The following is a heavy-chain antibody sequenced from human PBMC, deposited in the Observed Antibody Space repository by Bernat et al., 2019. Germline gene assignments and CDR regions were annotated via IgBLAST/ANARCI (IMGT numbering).Heavy chain of an antibody. Sequence: QVQLMQSGAEVEKPGASVKVSCKASGYTFTDYYMHWVRQASGQGLEWMGRINPNSGGTNFAQKFQGRVTMTRDTSISTAYMELSTLRSDDTAVYYCARDTSRGWYGIDYWGQGTLVTVSS. V-gene: IGHV1-2*06. J-gene: IGHJ4*02. CDR3: ARDTSRGWYGIDY. D-gene: IGHD6-19*01. CDR1: GYTFTDYY. CDR2: INPNSGGT.